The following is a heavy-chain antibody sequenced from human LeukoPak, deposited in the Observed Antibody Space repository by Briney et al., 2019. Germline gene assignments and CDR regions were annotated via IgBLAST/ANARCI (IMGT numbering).Heavy chain of an antibody. J-gene: IGHJ4*02. Sequence: PGGSLRLSCAASGFTFSSYGMHWVRQAPCKGLEWVAVISYDGSNKYYADSVKGRFTISRDNSKNTLYLQMNSLRAEDTAVYYCAKGLRRIAVAGSVVYWGQGTLVTVSS. D-gene: IGHD6-19*01. V-gene: IGHV3-30*18. CDR1: GFTFSSYG. CDR3: AKGLRRIAVAGSVVY. CDR2: ISYDGSNK.